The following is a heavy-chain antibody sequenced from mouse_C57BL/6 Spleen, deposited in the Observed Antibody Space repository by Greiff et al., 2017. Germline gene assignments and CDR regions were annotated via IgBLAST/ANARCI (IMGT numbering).Heavy chain of an antibody. CDR2: ILPGSGST. Sequence: VQLQQSGAELMKPGASVKLSCKATGYTFTGYWIEWVKQRPGHGLEWIGEILPGSGSTNYNEKFKGKATFTADTSSNTAYMQLSSLTTEDSAIYYCARRGYYGSRSYYYAMDYWGQGTSVTVSS. V-gene: IGHV1-9*01. J-gene: IGHJ4*01. D-gene: IGHD1-1*01. CDR1: GYTFTGYW. CDR3: ARRGYYGSRSYYYAMDY.